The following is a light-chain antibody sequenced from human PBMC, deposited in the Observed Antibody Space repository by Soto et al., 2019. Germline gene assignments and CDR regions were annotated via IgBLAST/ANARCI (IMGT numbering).Light chain of an antibody. Sequence: EIVMTQSPATLSVSPGERATLSCRASQSVSSNLAWYQQKPGQAPRLLIYGVSTRATGIPDRFSGSGSGTEFTLTISSLQSEDFAVYYCQQYGGSPMYIFGQGTKLEIK. CDR3: QQYGGSPMYI. CDR1: QSVSSN. CDR2: GVS. V-gene: IGKV3-15*01. J-gene: IGKJ2*01.